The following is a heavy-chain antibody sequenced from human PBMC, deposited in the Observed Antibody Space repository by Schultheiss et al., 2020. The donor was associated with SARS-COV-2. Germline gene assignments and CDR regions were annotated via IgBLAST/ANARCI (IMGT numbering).Heavy chain of an antibody. Sequence: ASVKVSCKASGYTFSAYYIHWVRQAPGQGLEWMGWISAYNGNTNYAQKLQGRVTMTTDTSTSTAYMELRSLRSDDTAVYYCARALNDYGDYANYYYYGMDVWGQGTTVTVSS. CDR1: GYTFSAYY. J-gene: IGHJ6*02. CDR3: ARALNDYGDYANYYYYGMDV. V-gene: IGHV1-18*04. D-gene: IGHD4-17*01. CDR2: ISAYNGNT.